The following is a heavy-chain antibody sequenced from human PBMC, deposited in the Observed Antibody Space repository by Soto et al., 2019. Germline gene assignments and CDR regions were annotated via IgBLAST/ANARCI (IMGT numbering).Heavy chain of an antibody. CDR1: GFTFSSYA. J-gene: IGHJ2*01. CDR3: AKCAYYSGWYFDL. CDR2: ISGSGGST. Sequence: GGSLRLSCAASGFTFSSYAMSWVRQAPGKGLEWVSAISGSGGSTYYADSVKGRFTISRDNSKNMFYLQMNSLRAEDTALYYCAKCAYYSGWYFDLWGRGTLVTSPQ. D-gene: IGHD2-15*01. V-gene: IGHV3-23*01.